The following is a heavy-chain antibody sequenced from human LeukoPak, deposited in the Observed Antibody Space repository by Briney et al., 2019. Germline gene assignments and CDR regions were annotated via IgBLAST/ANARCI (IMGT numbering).Heavy chain of an antibody. J-gene: IGHJ6*03. CDR1: GFTVSSNY. CDR2: IYSGGST. V-gene: IGHV3-66*01. CDR3: ARDLIGGSYSNYYYMDV. Sequence: GGSLRLSCAASGFTVSSNYMSWVRQAPGKGLEWVSVIYSGGSTYYADSVKGRFTISRDNSKNTLYLQMNSLRAEDTAVYYCARDLIGGSYSNYYYMDVWGKGTTVTISS. D-gene: IGHD3-10*01.